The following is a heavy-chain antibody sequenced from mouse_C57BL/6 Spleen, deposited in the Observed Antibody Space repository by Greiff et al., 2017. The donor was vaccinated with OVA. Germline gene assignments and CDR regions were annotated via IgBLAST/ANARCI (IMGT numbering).Heavy chain of an antibody. J-gene: IGHJ1*03. V-gene: IGHV2-2*01. Sequence: QVQLQQSGPGLVQPSQSLSITCTVSGFSLTSYGVHWVRQSPGKGLEWLGVIWSGGSTDYNAAFISSLSISKDNSKSQVFFKMNSLQADDTAIYYCARGRSIFWYFDVWGTGTTVTVSS. D-gene: IGHD2-10*02. CDR2: IWSGGST. CDR1: GFSLTSYG. CDR3: ARGRSIFWYFDV.